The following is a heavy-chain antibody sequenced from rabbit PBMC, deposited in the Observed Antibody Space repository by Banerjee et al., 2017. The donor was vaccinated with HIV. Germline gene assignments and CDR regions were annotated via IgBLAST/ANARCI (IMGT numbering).Heavy chain of an antibody. Sequence: QEQLVESGGGLVTPGGTLTLTCKASGIDFSSYGINWVRQAPGKGLEWIAYIYPDYGSTDYARWVNGRFTISLDNAQNTVFLQMTSLTAADTATYFCAREYYTYGYPGAAYDGSSYGMDLWGQGTLVTVS. CDR3: AREYYTYGYPGAAYDGSSYGMDL. CDR2: IYPDYGST. J-gene: IGHJ6*01. V-gene: IGHV1S47*01. D-gene: IGHD6-1*01. CDR1: GIDFSSYG.